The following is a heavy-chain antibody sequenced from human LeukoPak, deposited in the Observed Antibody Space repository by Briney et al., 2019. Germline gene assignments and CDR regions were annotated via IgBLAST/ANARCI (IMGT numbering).Heavy chain of an antibody. CDR2: IYHSGST. CDR3: ARVNSSSWYRYYYYTDV. V-gene: IGHV4-38-2*02. J-gene: IGHJ6*03. D-gene: IGHD6-13*01. CDR1: GYSISSGYY. Sequence: SETLSLTCTVSGYSISSGYYWGWIRQPPGKGLEWIGSIYHSGSTYYNPSLKSRVTISVDTSKNQFSLKLSSVTAADTAVYYCARVNSSSWYRYYYYTDVWGKGTTVTVSS.